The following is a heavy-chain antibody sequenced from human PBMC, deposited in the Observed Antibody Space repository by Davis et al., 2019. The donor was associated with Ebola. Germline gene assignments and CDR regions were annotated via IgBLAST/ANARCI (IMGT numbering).Heavy chain of an antibody. J-gene: IGHJ5*02. CDR1: GGSISSSNW. D-gene: IGHD3-3*01. CDR3: ARHWVFGVVIAATDNWFDP. CDR2: IYHSGST. V-gene: IGHV4-4*02. Sequence: SETLSLTCAVSGGSISSSNWWSWVRQPPGKGLEWIGEIYHSGSTNYNPSLESRVTISVDPSKNQFSLKLSSVTAADTAVYYCARHWVFGVVIAATDNWFDPWGQGTLVTVSS.